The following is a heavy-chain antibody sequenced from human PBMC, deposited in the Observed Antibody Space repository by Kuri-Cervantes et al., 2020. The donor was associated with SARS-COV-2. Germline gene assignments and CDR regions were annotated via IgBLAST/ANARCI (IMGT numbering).Heavy chain of an antibody. CDR3: VRVDCSAGTCYRRSFDY. V-gene: IGHV4-34*01. CDR2: IYYSGST. D-gene: IGHD2-15*01. J-gene: IGHJ4*02. Sequence: ESLKISCAVYGGSFSGYYWSWIRQPPGQGLEWIGSIYYSGSTYYNPSLNSRVTISVDTSKNQFSLKLTSVTAADTAVYYCVRVDCSAGTCYRRSFDYWGRGTLVTVSS. CDR1: GGSFSGYY.